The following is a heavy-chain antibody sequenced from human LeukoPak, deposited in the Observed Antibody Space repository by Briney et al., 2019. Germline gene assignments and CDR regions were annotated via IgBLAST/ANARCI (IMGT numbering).Heavy chain of an antibody. D-gene: IGHD2-15*01. CDR2: IHIDGGTK. J-gene: IGHJ4*02. Sequence: GGSLSLSCAASGLTFRSYCWSWFRQPPGKGLEWVANIHIDGGTKNYVGSVKGRFTISRDNAANSLDLQMNSLRVEDTAVYYCASTFPYCSGDSCALGAQGTLVTVSS. V-gene: IGHV3-7*01. CDR3: ASTFPYCSGDSCAL. CDR1: GLTFRSYC.